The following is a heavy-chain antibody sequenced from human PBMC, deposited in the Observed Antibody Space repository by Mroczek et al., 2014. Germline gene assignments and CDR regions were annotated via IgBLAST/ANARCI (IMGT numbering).Heavy chain of an antibody. V-gene: IGHV1-69*09. J-gene: IGHJ4*02. D-gene: IGHD4-17*01. CDR2: IIPILGIA. CDR3: ARDPFPGDYLNFDY. CDR1: GGTFSSYT. Sequence: VQLVESGAEVKKPGSSVKVSCKASGGTFSSYTISWVRQAPGQGLEWMGRIIPILGIANYAQKFQGRVTITADKSTSTAYMELSSLRSEDTAVYYCARDPFPGDYLNFDYWGQGTLVTVSS.